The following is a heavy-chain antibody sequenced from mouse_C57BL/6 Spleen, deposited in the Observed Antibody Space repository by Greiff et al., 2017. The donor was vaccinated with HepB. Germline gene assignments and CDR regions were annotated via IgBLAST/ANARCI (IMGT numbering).Heavy chain of an antibody. J-gene: IGHJ3*01. D-gene: IGHD2-12*01. Sequence: EVHLVESGGGLVKPGGSLKLSCAASGFTFSSYAMSWVRQTPEKRLEWVATISDGGSYTYYPDNVKGRFTISRDNAKNNLYLQMSHLKSEDTAMYYCARERFYDGFAYWGQGTLVTVSA. V-gene: IGHV5-4*01. CDR1: GFTFSSYA. CDR2: ISDGGSYT. CDR3: ARERFYDGFAY.